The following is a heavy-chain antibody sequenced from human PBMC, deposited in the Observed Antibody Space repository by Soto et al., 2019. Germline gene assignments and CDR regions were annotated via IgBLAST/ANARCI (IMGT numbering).Heavy chain of an antibody. V-gene: IGHV1-69*06. D-gene: IGHD5-12*01. CDR1: GGTFSSYA. Sequence: ASVKVSCKASGGTFSSYAISWVRQAPGQGLEWMGGIIPIFGTANYAQKFQGRVTITADKSTSTAYMELSSLRSEDTAVYYCARGGLHLRNAYFDYWGQGTLVTVSS. CDR2: IIPIFGTA. CDR3: ARGGLHLRNAYFDY. J-gene: IGHJ4*02.